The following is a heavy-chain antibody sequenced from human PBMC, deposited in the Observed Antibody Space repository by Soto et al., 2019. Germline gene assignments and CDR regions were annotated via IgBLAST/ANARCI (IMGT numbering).Heavy chain of an antibody. D-gene: IGHD5-12*01. J-gene: IGHJ4*02. CDR2: INPNNGGT. V-gene: IGHV1-2*02. CDR3: ARKGDSGYDHPHFDY. CDR1: GYTFTDDF. Sequence: ASVKVSCKASGYTFTDDFIHWVRQAPGQGLEWMGWINPNNGGTSYAQNFQGRVTMTRDTSITTVFMELSSLRSDDTAVYYCARKGDSGYDHPHFDYWGQGTLVTVSS.